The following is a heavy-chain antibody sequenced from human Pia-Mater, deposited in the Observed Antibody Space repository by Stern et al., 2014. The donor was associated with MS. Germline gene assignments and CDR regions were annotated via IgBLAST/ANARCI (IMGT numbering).Heavy chain of an antibody. Sequence: QVQLQESGPGLVKPSQTLSLTCTVSGGSISSGGYYWSWIRQHPGKGLEXIGYIYYSGSTYYNPSLKSRVTISVDTSKNQFSLKLSSVTAADTAVYYCARTSYDFWSGYYAFDYWGQGTLVTVSS. V-gene: IGHV4-31*03. CDR1: GGSISSGGYY. CDR3: ARTSYDFWSGYYAFDY. CDR2: IYYSGST. J-gene: IGHJ4*02. D-gene: IGHD3-3*01.